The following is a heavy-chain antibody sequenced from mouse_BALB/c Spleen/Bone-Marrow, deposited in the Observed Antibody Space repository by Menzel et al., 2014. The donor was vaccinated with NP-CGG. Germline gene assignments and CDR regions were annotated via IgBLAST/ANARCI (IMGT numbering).Heavy chain of an antibody. Sequence: EVKLVESGPGLVKPSQSLSLTCSVTGYSITSGYYWNWIRQFPGKKLEWMGYISYDGSNNYNPSLKNRISITRDTSKNQFFLKLNSVTTEDTATYYCARDPGLDYDSFDYWGQGTTLTVSS. D-gene: IGHD2-4*01. V-gene: IGHV3-6*02. CDR3: ARDPGLDYDSFDY. CDR1: GYSITSGYY. J-gene: IGHJ2*01. CDR2: ISYDGSN.